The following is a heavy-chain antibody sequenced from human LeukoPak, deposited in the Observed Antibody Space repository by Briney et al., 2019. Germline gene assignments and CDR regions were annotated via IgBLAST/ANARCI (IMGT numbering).Heavy chain of an antibody. CDR2: IYTTGST. Sequence: SETLALTCTVSGDSISSYYWSWIRQPAGKGLEWIGRIYTTGSTNYNPSLKSRVTMSVDPYQNQFSLKLRSVTAADTAVYYCARESLGYCSGGSCPYYFVYWGQGTPVTVSS. CDR3: ARESLGYCSGGSCPYYFVY. V-gene: IGHV4-4*07. CDR1: GDSISSYY. J-gene: IGHJ4*02. D-gene: IGHD2-15*01.